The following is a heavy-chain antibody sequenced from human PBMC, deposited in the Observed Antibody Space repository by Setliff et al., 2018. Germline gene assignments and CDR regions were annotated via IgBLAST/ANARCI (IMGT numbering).Heavy chain of an antibody. CDR1: GFTFDDYT. D-gene: IGHD6-19*01. CDR3: ARGGYSRGWGVGVIDY. J-gene: IGHJ4*02. CDR2: IGPNGDT. Sequence: GGSLRLSCAASGFTFDDYTMHWVRQVKGTGLEWVSSIGPNGDTYYLGAVKGRFTISRENAKNSLYLQMNNLRAGDTAVYNCARGGYSRGWGVGVIDYWGQGTLVTVSS. V-gene: IGHV3-13*01.